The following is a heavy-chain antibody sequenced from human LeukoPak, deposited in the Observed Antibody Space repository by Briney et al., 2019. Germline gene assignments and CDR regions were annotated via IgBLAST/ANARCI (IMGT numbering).Heavy chain of an antibody. J-gene: IGHJ4*02. Sequence: PSETLSLNCTVSGGSISSYYWSWIRQPAGKGLEWIGRTYSSGSTNYNPSFESRVTMSIDTSKNQFSLKLTSVTAADTAVYYCAKGGRGMAVPEFDYWGPGTLVTVSS. V-gene: IGHV4-4*07. CDR2: TYSSGST. CDR3: AKGGRGMAVPEFDY. CDR1: GGSISSYY. D-gene: IGHD6-19*01.